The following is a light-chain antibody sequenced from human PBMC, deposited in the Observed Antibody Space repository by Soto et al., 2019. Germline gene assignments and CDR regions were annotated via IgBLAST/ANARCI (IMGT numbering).Light chain of an antibody. V-gene: IGKV1-8*01. CDR2: AAS. CDR1: QGISSY. CDR3: QQYYSYPPA. J-gene: IGKJ3*01. Sequence: IQMTQSPSSLSASVGDRVTITCRASQGISSYLAWYQQKPGKAPKLLIYAASTLQSGVPSRFSGSGSGTDFTLTISCLQSEDFATYYCQQYYSYPPAFGPGTKVDIK.